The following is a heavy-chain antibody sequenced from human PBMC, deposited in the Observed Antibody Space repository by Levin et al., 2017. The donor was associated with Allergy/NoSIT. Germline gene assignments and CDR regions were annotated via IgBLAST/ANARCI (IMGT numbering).Heavy chain of an antibody. CDR2: IKEDGSKT. J-gene: IGHJ4*02. V-gene: IGHV3-7*04. D-gene: IGHD6-19*01. CDR3: ARDRGWLAHDY. Sequence: HSGGSLRLSCAASGFSFSSSWMNWVRQAPGKGLEWVGNIKEDGSKTYYVDSVKGRFTISRDNAKNSLYLQMNSLRAEDTAVYYCARDRGWLAHDYWGQGTLVTVSS. CDR1: GFSFSSSW.